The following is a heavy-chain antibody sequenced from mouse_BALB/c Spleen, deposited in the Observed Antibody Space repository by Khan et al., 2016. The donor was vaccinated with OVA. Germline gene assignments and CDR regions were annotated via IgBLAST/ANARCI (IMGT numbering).Heavy chain of an antibody. CDR2: INPHIGET. D-gene: IGHD1-1*01. Sequence: VQLQQSGPELVWPGASVKISCKASGYSFTGYFMNWVMQSHGKSLEWIGRINPHIGETFYNQRFKDKATLTVDESSSTAHMELRSLASEDSAVYYCTRIYRSDFDYWGQGTTLTVSS. V-gene: IGHV1-20*02. CDR1: GYSFTGYF. J-gene: IGHJ2*01. CDR3: TRIYRSDFDY.